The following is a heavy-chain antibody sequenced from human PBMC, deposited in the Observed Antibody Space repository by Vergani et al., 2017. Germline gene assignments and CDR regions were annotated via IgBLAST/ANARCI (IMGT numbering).Heavy chain of an antibody. Sequence: QVQLVQSGAEVKKPGASLKVSCKASGYTSTSYDINWVRQATGQGLEWMGWMNPNSGNTGYAQKFQGRSTMTRNTSISTAYMDRSSLRSKDTTVYYCARATYTPRGYCTSTSCYTNYYYYMDGWGKGTVVTVSS. CDR3: ARATYTPRGYCTSTSCYTNYYYYMDG. V-gene: IGHV1-8*01. CDR2: MNPNSGNT. D-gene: IGHD2-2*02. CDR1: GYTSTSYD. J-gene: IGHJ6*03.